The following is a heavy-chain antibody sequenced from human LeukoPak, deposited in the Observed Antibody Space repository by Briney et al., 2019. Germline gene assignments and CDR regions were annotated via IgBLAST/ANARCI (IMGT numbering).Heavy chain of an antibody. D-gene: IGHD2-15*01. Sequence: SVTVSCKASGYTFTGYYIHWVRQAPGQGLEWMGGIIPIFGTANYAQKLQGRVTITADESTSTAYMELSSLRSEDTAVYYCARGCSGGSCYPLSDYYYGMDVWGQGTTVTVSS. CDR1: GYTFTGYY. V-gene: IGHV1-69*13. J-gene: IGHJ6*02. CDR3: ARGCSGGSCYPLSDYYYGMDV. CDR2: IIPIFGTA.